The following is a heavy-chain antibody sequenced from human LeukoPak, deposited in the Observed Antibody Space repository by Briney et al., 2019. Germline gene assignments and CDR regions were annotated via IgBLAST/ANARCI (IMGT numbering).Heavy chain of an antibody. Sequence: PGGSLRLSCAASGFTFSSYAMSWVRQAPGKGLEWVSAISGSGGSTYYADSVKGRLTISRDNSKNTLYLQMNSLRAEDTAVYYCAKDPPYYYDSSGYYPNWFDPWGQGTLVTVSS. D-gene: IGHD3-22*01. V-gene: IGHV3-23*01. J-gene: IGHJ5*02. CDR1: GFTFSSYA. CDR2: ISGSGGST. CDR3: AKDPPYYYDSSGYYPNWFDP.